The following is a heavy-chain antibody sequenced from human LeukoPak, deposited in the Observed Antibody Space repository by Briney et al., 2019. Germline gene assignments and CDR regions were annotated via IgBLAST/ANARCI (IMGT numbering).Heavy chain of an antibody. D-gene: IGHD2-15*01. CDR1: GFSFSSYA. CDR2: ISYDGSNK. CDR3: ARVPGRSYYYYMDV. Sequence: GGSLRLSCEASGFSFSSYAMHWVRQAPGKGLEWVAVISYDGSNKYYADSVKGRFTISRDNSKNTLYLQMNSLRAEDTAVYYCARVPGRSYYYYMDVWGKGTTVTVSS. J-gene: IGHJ6*03. V-gene: IGHV3-30-3*01.